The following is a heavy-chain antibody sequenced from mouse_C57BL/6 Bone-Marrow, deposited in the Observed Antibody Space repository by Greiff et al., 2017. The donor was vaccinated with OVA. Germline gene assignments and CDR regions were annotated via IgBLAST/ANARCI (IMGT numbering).Heavy chain of an antibody. CDR3: ARDRIYYHRYFDV. Sequence: EVKLVESGGGLVKPGGSLKLSCAASGFTFSSYAMSWVRQTPEKRLEWVATISDGGSYTYYPDNVKGRFTISRDNAKNNLYLQMSHLKSEDTAMYYCARDRIYYHRYFDVWGTGTTVTVSS. D-gene: IGHD1-1*01. V-gene: IGHV5-4*01. CDR2: ISDGGSYT. J-gene: IGHJ1*03. CDR1: GFTFSSYA.